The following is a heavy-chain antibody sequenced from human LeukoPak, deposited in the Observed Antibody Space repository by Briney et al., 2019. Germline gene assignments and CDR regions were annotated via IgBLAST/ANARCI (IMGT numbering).Heavy chain of an antibody. J-gene: IGHJ3*01. CDR3: ARGDYGSGSYYNAGNDAFEF. V-gene: IGHV3-23*01. CDR2: ISGSGGGT. Sequence: GGSLRLSCAAFGLTHSSHAMSWVRQAPGKGLEWVSSISGSGGGTDYAASVKGRFTMSRDNARKTLYLHMSRLRAEDTAVYYCARGDYGSGSYYNAGNDAFEFWGQGTMVTVSS. CDR1: GLTHSSHA. D-gene: IGHD3-10*01.